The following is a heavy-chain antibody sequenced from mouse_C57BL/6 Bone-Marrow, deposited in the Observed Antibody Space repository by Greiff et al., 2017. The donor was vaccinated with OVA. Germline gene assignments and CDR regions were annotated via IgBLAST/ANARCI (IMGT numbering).Heavy chain of an antibody. CDR1: GYTFTSYW. D-gene: IGHD1-1*01. Sequence: QVQLQQPGAELVRPGTSVKLSCKASGYTFTSYWMHWVKQRPGQGLEWIGVIDPSDSYTNYNQKFKGKATLTVDTSSSTAYMQLSSLTSEDSAVFYCARNLLLRSYYAMDYWGQGTSVTVSS. V-gene: IGHV1-59*01. CDR3: ARNLLLRSYYAMDY. J-gene: IGHJ4*01. CDR2: IDPSDSYT.